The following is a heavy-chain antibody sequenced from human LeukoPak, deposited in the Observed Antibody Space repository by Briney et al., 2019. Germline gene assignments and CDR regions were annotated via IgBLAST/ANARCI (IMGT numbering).Heavy chain of an antibody. CDR1: GFTFSSYS. V-gene: IGHV3-66*01. J-gene: IGHJ6*03. Sequence: GGSLRLSCAASGFTFSSYSMNWVRQAPGKGLEWVSVIYSGGSTYYADSVKGRFTISRDNSKNTLYLQMNSLRAEDTAVYYCARVSQYYDFWSGRGESSHYYYYYMDVWGKGTTVTVSS. CDR3: ARVSQYYDFWSGRGESSHYYYYYMDV. D-gene: IGHD3-3*01. CDR2: IYSGGST.